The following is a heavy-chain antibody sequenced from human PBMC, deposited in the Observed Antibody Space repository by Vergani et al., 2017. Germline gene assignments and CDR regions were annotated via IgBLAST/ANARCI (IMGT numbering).Heavy chain of an antibody. CDR2: IRWNSGAV. V-gene: IGHV3-48*04. CDR3: ARGRLQLYLS. D-gene: IGHD5-24*01. CDR1: GITFWKFG. Sequence: EVDLVESGGGLAQPGGSLRLSCEASGITFWKFGMHWVRQGPGKGLEWVSGIRWNSGAVDYADSVKGRFTISRDNAKNSLYLQMNSLRAEDTAVYYCARGRLQLYLSWGQGTLVTVSS. J-gene: IGHJ4*02.